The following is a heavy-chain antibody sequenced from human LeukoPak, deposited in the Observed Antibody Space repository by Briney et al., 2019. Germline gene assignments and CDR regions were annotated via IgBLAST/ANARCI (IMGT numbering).Heavy chain of an antibody. J-gene: IGHJ4*02. CDR1: GYSISSGYY. CDR3: ARDRSAIYYDSSGYYPKDYFDY. CDR2: IYHSGST. Sequence: SSETLSLTCAVSGYSISSGYYWGWIRQPPGKGLEWIGSIYHSGSTYYNPSLKSRVTISVDTSKNHFSLKLSSVTAADTAVYFCARDRSAIYYDSSGYYPKDYFDYWGKGTLVTVSS. V-gene: IGHV4-38-2*02. D-gene: IGHD3-22*01.